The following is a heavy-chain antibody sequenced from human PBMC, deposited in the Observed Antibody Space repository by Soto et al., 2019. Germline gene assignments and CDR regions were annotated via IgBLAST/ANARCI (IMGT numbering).Heavy chain of an antibody. CDR2: IIPIFGTA. V-gene: IGHV1-69*13. D-gene: IGHD6-19*01. J-gene: IGHJ6*02. Sequence: ASVKVSCKASGGTFSSYAISWVRQAPGQGLEWMGGIIPIFGTANYAQKFQGRVTITADESTSTAYMELSSLRSEDTAVYYCARGYSSGWYTYGMDVWGQGTTVTVSS. CDR3: ARGYSSGWYTYGMDV. CDR1: GGTFSSYA.